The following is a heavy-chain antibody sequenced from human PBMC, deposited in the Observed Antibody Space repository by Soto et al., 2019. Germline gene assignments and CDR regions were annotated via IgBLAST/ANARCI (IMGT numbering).Heavy chain of an antibody. J-gene: IGHJ4*02. CDR2: IIPIFGTA. D-gene: IGHD3-22*01. Sequence: QVQLVQSGAEVQKPGSSVKVSCKASGDTFSSYAISWVRQAPEQGLEWMGGIIPIFGTANYAQKFQGRVTITADESTSTAYMELSSLRSEDTAVYYCARSRHSSGYYVPLEVQDPNLYFDYWGQGTLVTVSS. CDR1: GDTFSSYA. CDR3: ARSRHSSGYYVPLEVQDPNLYFDY. V-gene: IGHV1-69*01.